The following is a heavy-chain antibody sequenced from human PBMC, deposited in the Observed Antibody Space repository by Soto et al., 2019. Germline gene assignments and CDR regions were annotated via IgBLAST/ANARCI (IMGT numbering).Heavy chain of an antibody. CDR3: ARDAVPYNGQWDWFDH. CDR1: GFRFSDYA. Sequence: DVPLLESGGGLAQPGGSVRLSCAASGFRFSDYAMNWVRQSPGKGLEGVAAIGGGGTDTYYADSVKGRFTISRDNSKSTLYLQMNSLRTDDTAVYYCARDAVPYNGQWDWFDHWGQGTLVTVSS. CDR2: IGGGGTDT. J-gene: IGHJ5*02. D-gene: IGHD6-19*01. V-gene: IGHV3-23*01.